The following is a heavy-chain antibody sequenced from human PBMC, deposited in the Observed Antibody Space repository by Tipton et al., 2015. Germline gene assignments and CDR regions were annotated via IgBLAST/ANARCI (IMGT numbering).Heavy chain of an antibody. J-gene: IGHJ3*02. CDR1: GYSFTSHW. Sequence: QLVQSGAEVKKPGESLKISCKGSGYSFTSHWIGWVRQMPGKGLEWMGIIYPGDSDTRYSPSFQGQVTISADKSISTAYLHWSSLKASDTAMYYCARHVSFYYDTHGSDALDIWAQGTMVTVSS. D-gene: IGHD3-22*01. CDR2: IYPGDSDT. CDR3: ARHVSFYYDTHGSDALDI. V-gene: IGHV5-51*01.